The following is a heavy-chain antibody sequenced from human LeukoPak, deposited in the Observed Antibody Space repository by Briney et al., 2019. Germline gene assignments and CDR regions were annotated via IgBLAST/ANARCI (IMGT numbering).Heavy chain of an antibody. V-gene: IGHV4-59*01. Sequence: PETLSLTCTVSGGSISSYYWSWIRQPPGKGLEWIGYIYYSGSTNYNPSLKSRVTISVDTSKNQFSLKLSSVTAADTAVYYCARDLRGGYSYGTRRGAFDIWGQGTMVTVSS. J-gene: IGHJ3*02. CDR1: GGSISSYY. CDR3: ARDLRGGYSYGTRRGAFDI. CDR2: IYYSGST. D-gene: IGHD5-18*01.